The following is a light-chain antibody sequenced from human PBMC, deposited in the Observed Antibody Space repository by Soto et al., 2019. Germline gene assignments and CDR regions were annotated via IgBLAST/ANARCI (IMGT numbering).Light chain of an antibody. V-gene: IGKV1-5*01. Sequence: IPMTQSPSTLSASVGDRVTITCRASQSISSWLAWYQQKPGKAPKLLIYDASSLESGVPSRFSGSGSGTEFTLTISSLQPDDFATYYCQQYNSYPYTFGQGTKLEIK. CDR3: QQYNSYPYT. J-gene: IGKJ2*01. CDR1: QSISSW. CDR2: DAS.